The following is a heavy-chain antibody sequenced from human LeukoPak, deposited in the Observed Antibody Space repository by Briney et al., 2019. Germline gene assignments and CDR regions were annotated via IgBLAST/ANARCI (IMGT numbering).Heavy chain of an antibody. CDR3: ARRPPGHYDSSGYAESAFDI. CDR1: GYSFTSYW. Sequence: GESLKISCKGSGYSFTSYWIGWVRQMPGKGLEWMGSIYPGDSDTRYSPSFQGQVTISADKSISTAYLQWSSLKASDTAKYYCARRPPGHYDSSGYAESAFDIWGQGTMVTVSS. J-gene: IGHJ3*02. CDR2: IYPGDSDT. V-gene: IGHV5-51*01. D-gene: IGHD3-22*01.